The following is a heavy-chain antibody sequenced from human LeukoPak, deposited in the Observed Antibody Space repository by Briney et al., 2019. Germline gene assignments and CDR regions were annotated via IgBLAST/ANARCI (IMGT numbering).Heavy chain of an antibody. D-gene: IGHD6-13*01. Sequence: SETLSLTCAVSGDSMSGYYWSWIRQPPGKGLEWLGHVYYSGNTNYSPFLNSRLTISVDTSKKQVSLKLTSFTAADTAVYYCARSIAAAGTGIFDYWGQGTLVTVSS. CDR1: GDSMSGYY. V-gene: IGHV4-59*12. CDR3: ARSIAAAGTGIFDY. J-gene: IGHJ4*02. CDR2: VYYSGNT.